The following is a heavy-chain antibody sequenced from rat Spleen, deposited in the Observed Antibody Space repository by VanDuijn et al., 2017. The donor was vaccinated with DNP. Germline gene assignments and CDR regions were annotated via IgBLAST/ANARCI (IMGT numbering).Heavy chain of an antibody. V-gene: IGHV5-7*01. CDR1: GFTFRDYN. J-gene: IGHJ2*01. Sequence: EVQLVASGGGLVQPGRSLKLPCEDSGFTFRDYNMAWVRQAPKKGLEWVATISYDGSSTHYRDSVKGRFTISRDNAKSTLYLQMDSLRSEDTATYYCARPDFWGQGVMVTVSS. CDR2: ISYDGSST. CDR3: ARPDF.